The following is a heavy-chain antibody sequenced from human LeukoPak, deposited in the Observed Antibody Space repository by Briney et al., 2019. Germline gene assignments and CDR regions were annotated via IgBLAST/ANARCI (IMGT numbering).Heavy chain of an antibody. CDR1: GYTFTGYY. CDR3: ARSRMVRGVNDAFDI. CDR2: INPNSGGT. Sequence: WASVKVSCKASGYTFTGYYMHWVRQAPGQGLEWMGWINPNSGGTNYAQKFQGRVTMTRDTSISTAYMELSRLRSDDTAVCYCARSRMVRGVNDAFDIWGRGTMVTVSS. V-gene: IGHV1-2*02. J-gene: IGHJ3*02. D-gene: IGHD3-10*01.